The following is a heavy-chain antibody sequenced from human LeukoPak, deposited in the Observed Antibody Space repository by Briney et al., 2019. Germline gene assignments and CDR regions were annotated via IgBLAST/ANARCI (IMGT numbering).Heavy chain of an antibody. V-gene: IGHV1-69*06. J-gene: IGHJ3*02. CDR3: AKKSAAAPSIAAAGTGAFDI. CDR2: IIPIFGTA. Sequence: ASVKVSCKASGGTFSSYAISWVRQAPGQGLEWMGGIIPIFGTANYAQKFQGRVTITADKSTSTAYMELSSLRSEDTAVYYCAKKSAAAPSIAAAGTGAFDIWGQGTMVTVSS. D-gene: IGHD6-13*01. CDR1: GGTFSSYA.